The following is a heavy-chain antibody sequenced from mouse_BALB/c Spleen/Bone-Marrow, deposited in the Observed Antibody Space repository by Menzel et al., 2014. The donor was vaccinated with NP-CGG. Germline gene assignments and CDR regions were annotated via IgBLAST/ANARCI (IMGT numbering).Heavy chain of an antibody. J-gene: IGHJ4*01. V-gene: IGHV1-54*01. Sequence: QVHVKQSGAELVRPGTSVKVSCKASGYAFTNYLIEWVKQRPGQGLEWIGVINPGSGGTNYNEKFEAKATLTADQSSSTAYMQLSSLTSDDSAVYFCARCLTGTSAMDYWGQGTSVTVSS. D-gene: IGHD4-1*01. CDR3: ARCLTGTSAMDY. CDR2: INPGSGGT. CDR1: GYAFTNYL.